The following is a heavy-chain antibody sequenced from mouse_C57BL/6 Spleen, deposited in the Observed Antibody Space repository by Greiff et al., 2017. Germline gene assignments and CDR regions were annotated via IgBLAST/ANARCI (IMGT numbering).Heavy chain of an antibody. D-gene: IGHD2-4*01. J-gene: IGHJ4*01. CDR3: ARWGDYDVYAMDY. CDR1: GYTFTDYN. V-gene: IGHV1-22*01. Sequence: VQLKQSGPELVKPGASVKMSCKASGYTFTDYNMHWVKQSHGKSLEWIGYINPNNGGTSYNQKFKGKATLTVNKSSSTAYMELRSLTSEDSAVYYCARWGDYDVYAMDYWGQGTSVTVSS. CDR2: INPNNGGT.